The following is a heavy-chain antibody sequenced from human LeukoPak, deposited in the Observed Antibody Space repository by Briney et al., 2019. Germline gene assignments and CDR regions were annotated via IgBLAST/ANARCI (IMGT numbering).Heavy chain of an antibody. CDR2: INHSGST. V-gene: IGHV4-34*01. D-gene: IGHD2-2*01. CDR3: ARVGGEGYCSSTSCYPSGDNWFDP. Sequence: SETLSLTCAVYGGSFSGYYWSWIRQPPGKGLEWIREINHSGSTNYNPSLKSRVTISVDTSKNQFSLKLSSVTAADTAVYYCARVGGEGYCSSTSCYPSGDNWFDPWGQGTLVTVSS. J-gene: IGHJ5*02. CDR1: GGSFSGYY.